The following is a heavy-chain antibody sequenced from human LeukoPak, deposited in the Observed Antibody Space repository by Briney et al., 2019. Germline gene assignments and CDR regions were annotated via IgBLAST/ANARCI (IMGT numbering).Heavy chain of an antibody. CDR1: GGTFSSYA. CDR3: ARNTYYYDSSGYYSQPATDY. D-gene: IGHD3-22*01. Sequence: GASVKVSCKASGGTFSSYAISWVRQAPGQGLEWMGRIIPILGIANYAQKFQGRVTITADKSTSTAYMELGSLRSEDTAVYYCARNTYYYDSSGYYSQPATDYWGQGTLVTVSS. V-gene: IGHV1-69*04. CDR2: IIPILGIA. J-gene: IGHJ4*02.